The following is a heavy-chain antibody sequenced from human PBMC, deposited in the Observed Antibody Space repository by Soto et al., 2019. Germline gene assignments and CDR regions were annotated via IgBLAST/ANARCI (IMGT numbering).Heavy chain of an antibody. V-gene: IGHV4-4*02. CDR2: IYHSGST. CDR1: GGSISSSNW. J-gene: IGHJ5*02. Sequence: TSETLSLTCAVSGGSISSSNWWSWVRQPPGKGLEWIGEIYHSGSTNYNPSLKSRVTISVDKSKNQFSLKLSSVTAADTAVYYCARIPVTYYYDSSGSSWGQGTLVTVSS. D-gene: IGHD3-22*01. CDR3: ARIPVTYYYDSSGSS.